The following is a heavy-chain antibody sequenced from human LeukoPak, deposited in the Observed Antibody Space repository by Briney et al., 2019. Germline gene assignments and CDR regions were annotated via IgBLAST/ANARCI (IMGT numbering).Heavy chain of an antibody. V-gene: IGHV3-43*01. CDR3: VKDLGSARDS. J-gene: IGHJ4*02. CDR2: ISWDGSDT. CDR1: GFTFDDYT. D-gene: IGHD3-10*01. Sequence: GGSLRLSCAASGFTFDDYTMHWVRQVPGKGLEWVSLISWDGSDTYYADSVKGRFTISRDNSKNSLYLQMNNLRTEDTALYYCVKDLGSARDSWGQGTRVTVSS.